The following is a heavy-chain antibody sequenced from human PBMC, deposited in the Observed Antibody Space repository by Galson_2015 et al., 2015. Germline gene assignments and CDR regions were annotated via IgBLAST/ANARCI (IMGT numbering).Heavy chain of an antibody. CDR2: ISYDGSNK. D-gene: IGHD6-6*01. J-gene: IGHJ4*02. Sequence: SLRLSCAASGFTFSSYGMHWVRQAPGKGLEWVAVISYDGSNKYYADSVKGRFTISRDNSKNTLYLQMNSLRAEDTAVYYCAKGVEQLVAYFDYWGQGTLVTVSS. CDR3: AKGVEQLVAYFDY. CDR1: GFTFSSYG. V-gene: IGHV3-30*18.